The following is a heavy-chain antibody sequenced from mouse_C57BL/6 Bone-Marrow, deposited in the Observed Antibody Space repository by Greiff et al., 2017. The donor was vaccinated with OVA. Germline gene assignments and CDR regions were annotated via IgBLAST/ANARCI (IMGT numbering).Heavy chain of an antibody. Sequence: EVQVVESGGDLVKPGGSLKLSCAASGFTFSSYGMSWVRQTPDKRLEWVATISSGGSYTYYPDSVKGRFTISRDNAKNTLYLQMSSLKSEYTAMYYCARHYYGSSYTPWFAYWGQGTLVTVSA. V-gene: IGHV5-6*01. J-gene: IGHJ3*01. CDR2: ISSGGSYT. D-gene: IGHD1-1*01. CDR3: ARHYYGSSYTPWFAY. CDR1: GFTFSSYG.